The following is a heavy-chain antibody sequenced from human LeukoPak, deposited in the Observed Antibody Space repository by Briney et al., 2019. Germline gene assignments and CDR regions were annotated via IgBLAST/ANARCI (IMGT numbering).Heavy chain of an antibody. CDR3: ARLRPAGLYYYYMDV. CDR2: IYTSGST. V-gene: IGHV4-4*07. J-gene: IGHJ6*03. D-gene: IGHD3/OR15-3a*01. CDR1: GGSISSYY. Sequence: PSETLSLTCTVSGGSISSYYWSWIRQPAGKGLEWIGRIYTSGSTNYNPSLKSRVTMSVDTSKNQFSLKLSSVTAADTAVYYCARLRPAGLYYYYMDVWGKGTTVTISS.